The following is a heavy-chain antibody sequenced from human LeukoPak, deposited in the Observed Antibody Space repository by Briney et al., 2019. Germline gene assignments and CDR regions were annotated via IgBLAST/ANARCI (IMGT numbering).Heavy chain of an antibody. J-gene: IGHJ6*02. Sequence: PSETLSLTCTVSGDSISGYYWSWIRQPPGKGLEWIGYIYYSGRTNYNPSLKSRVTISEDTSKNHFSLRLRSVTAADTAVYYCARALQDYHYGIDVWDQGSTVTVSS. V-gene: IGHV4-59*08. D-gene: IGHD5-24*01. CDR2: IYYSGRT. CDR3: ARALQDYHYGIDV. CDR1: GDSISGYY.